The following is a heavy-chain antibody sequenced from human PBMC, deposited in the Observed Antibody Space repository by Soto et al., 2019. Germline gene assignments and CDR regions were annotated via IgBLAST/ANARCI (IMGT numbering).Heavy chain of an antibody. CDR2: IKQDGSEK. D-gene: IGHD2-8*01. CDR1: GFTFSSYW. Sequence: GGSLRLSWAASGFTFSSYWMIWVRQAPGKGLEWVANIKQDGSEKYYVDSVKGRFTISRDNAKNSLYLQMNSLRAEDTAVYYCAREMAHIVLMYFPYYFDYWGQGTLVTVSS. J-gene: IGHJ4*02. CDR3: AREMAHIVLMYFPYYFDY. V-gene: IGHV3-7*05.